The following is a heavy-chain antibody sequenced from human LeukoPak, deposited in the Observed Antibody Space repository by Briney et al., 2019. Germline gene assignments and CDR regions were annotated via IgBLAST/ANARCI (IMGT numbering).Heavy chain of an antibody. CDR1: GYSFTSYW. CDR3: ARRAKLAYCSSTSCSYYFDY. Sequence: GESLKISCKGSGYSFTSYWIGWVRQMPGKGLEWMGIIYPGDSDTRYSPSFQGQVTISADKSISTAYLQWSSLKASDTAMYYCARRAKLAYCSSTSCSYYFDYWGQGTLVTVSS. CDR2: IYPGDSDT. V-gene: IGHV5-51*01. J-gene: IGHJ4*02. D-gene: IGHD2-2*01.